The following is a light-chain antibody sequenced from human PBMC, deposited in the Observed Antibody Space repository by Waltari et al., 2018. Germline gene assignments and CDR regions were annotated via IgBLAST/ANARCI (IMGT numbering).Light chain of an antibody. V-gene: IGLV1-44*01. J-gene: IGLJ3*02. CDR2: SDG. CDR3: ATWDDGLNGPE. Sequence: QSVLTQPPSASGTPGQRVTISCSGSSSNIGPNTVNWFVQLPGMAPKLLIYSDGKRPSGVPDRISGSKSGTSASLAISVLQSEDEADYYCATWDDGLNGPEFGGGTKLTVL. CDR1: SSNIGPNT.